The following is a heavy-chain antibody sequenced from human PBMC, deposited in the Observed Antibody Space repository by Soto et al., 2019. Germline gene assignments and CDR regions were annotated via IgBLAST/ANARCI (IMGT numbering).Heavy chain of an antibody. CDR1: GFIFRNFA. Sequence: EVHLLESGGGLVQRGGSLRLSCEASGFIFRNFAMSWVRQAPGEGLEWVASITDSGDTTYYTDSVKGRFTISRDNSRNTLYLQMTSLRAEDTAVFYCAKDLEGRLGIHFAFDSWGQGTLVSVSS. D-gene: IGHD3-16*01. J-gene: IGHJ4*02. CDR2: ITDSGDTT. V-gene: IGHV3-23*01. CDR3: AKDLEGRLGIHFAFDS.